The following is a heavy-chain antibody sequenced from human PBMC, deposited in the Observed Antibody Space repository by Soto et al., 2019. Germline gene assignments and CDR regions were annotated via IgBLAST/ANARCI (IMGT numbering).Heavy chain of an antibody. CDR3: GRDDEGRSDCDLGY. Sequence: QVQLVESGGGVVQPGRSLTLSCVASGFTFSSYVIHWVRQTPDKGLEWVAFISRDGSNAYYADSVKGRFTISRDNSKNTLYLEMNSLRAEDTAVYYCGRDDEGRSDCDLGYWGQGTLVIVSS. D-gene: IGHD2-21*01. CDR2: ISRDGSNA. V-gene: IGHV3-30-3*01. J-gene: IGHJ4*02. CDR1: GFTFSSYV.